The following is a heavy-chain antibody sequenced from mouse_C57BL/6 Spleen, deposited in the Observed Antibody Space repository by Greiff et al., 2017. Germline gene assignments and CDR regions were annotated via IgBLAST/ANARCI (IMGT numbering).Heavy chain of an antibody. CDR1: GFSLTSYG. D-gene: IGHD2-1*01. J-gene: IGHJ4*01. CDR3: ARHGNYGNFAMDY. Sequence: VKLVESGPGLVAPSQSLSITCTVSGFSLTSYGVHWVRQPPGKGLEWLVVIWSDGSTTYNSALKSRLSISNDNSKSQVFLKMNSLQTDDTAMYYCARHGNYGNFAMDYWGQGTSVTVSS. V-gene: IGHV2-6-1*01. CDR2: IWSDGST.